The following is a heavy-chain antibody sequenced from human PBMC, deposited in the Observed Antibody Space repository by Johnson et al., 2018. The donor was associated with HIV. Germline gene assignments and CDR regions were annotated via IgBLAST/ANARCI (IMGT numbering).Heavy chain of an antibody. D-gene: IGHD6-6*01. V-gene: IGHV3-30-3*01. J-gene: IGHJ3*02. Sequence: QVQLVESGGGVVQPGRSLRLSCAASGFTFSSYAMHWVRQAPGKGLEWVAVISYDGSNKYYADSVKGRFTISRDNSKNTLYLQMNSLRAEDTALYYCARGGYSSSPYAFDIWGQGTMVTVSS. CDR3: ARGGYSSSPYAFDI. CDR1: GFTFSSYA. CDR2: ISYDGSNK.